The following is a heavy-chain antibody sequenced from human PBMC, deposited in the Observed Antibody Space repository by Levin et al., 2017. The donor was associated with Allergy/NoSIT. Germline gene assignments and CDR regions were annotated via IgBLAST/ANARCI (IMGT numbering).Heavy chain of an antibody. D-gene: IGHD3-10*01. V-gene: IGHV5-10-1*01. J-gene: IGHJ3*02. Sequence: GESLKISCKGSGYSFTTYWISWVRQMPGKGLEWMGRIDPSDSSTKYSPSFQGHVAISADKSISTAYVQWSTLEASDTAMYYCARHYGPGVSYKSHDAFDIWGQGTLVTVSS. CDR3: ARHYGPGVSYKSHDAFDI. CDR2: IDPSDSST. CDR1: GYSFTTYW.